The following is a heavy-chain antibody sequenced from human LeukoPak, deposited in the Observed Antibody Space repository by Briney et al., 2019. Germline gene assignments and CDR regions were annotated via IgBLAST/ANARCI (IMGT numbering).Heavy chain of an antibody. CDR2: IYYSGST. Sequence: SETLSLTCTVSGGSISSYYWSWIRRPPGKGLEWIGYIYYSGSTNYNPSLKSRVTISVDTSKNQFSLKLSSVTAADTAVYYCARWDGFVDYWGQGTLVTVSS. D-gene: IGHD3-10*01. CDR1: GGSISSYY. J-gene: IGHJ4*02. V-gene: IGHV4-59*01. CDR3: ARWDGFVDY.